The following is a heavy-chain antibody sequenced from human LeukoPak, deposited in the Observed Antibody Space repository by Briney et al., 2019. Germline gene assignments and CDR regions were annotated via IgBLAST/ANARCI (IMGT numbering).Heavy chain of an antibody. CDR1: GFTFSSYG. CDR3: AKSYCSSTSCYISYFDY. D-gene: IGHD2-2*02. J-gene: IGHJ4*02. V-gene: IGHV3-30*18. Sequence: GGSLRLSCAASGFTFSSYGMHWVRQAPGKGLEWVAVISYDGSNKYYADSVKGRFTISRDNSKNTLYLQMNSLRAEDTAVYYCAKSYCSSTSCYISYFDYWGQGTLVTVSS. CDR2: ISYDGSNK.